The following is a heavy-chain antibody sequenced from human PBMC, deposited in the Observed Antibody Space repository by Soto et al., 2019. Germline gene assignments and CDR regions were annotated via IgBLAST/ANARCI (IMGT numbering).Heavy chain of an antibody. D-gene: IGHD3-3*01. CDR1: GFTFSSYA. Sequence: GGSLRLSCAASGFTFSSYAMSWVRQAPGKGLEWVSAISGSGGSTYYADSVKGRFTISRDNSKNTLYLQMNSLRAEDTAVYYCAKGWRGYDFWSGYYPYFDYWGQGTLVTVSS. CDR2: ISGSGGST. V-gene: IGHV3-23*01. CDR3: AKGWRGYDFWSGYYPYFDY. J-gene: IGHJ4*02.